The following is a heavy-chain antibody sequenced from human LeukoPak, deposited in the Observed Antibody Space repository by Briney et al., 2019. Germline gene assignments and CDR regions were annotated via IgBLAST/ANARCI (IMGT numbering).Heavy chain of an antibody. Sequence: ASVKVSCKASGYTFTGYYMHWVRQAPGQGLEWMGWINPNSGGTNYAQKFQGRVTMTRDTSISTAYMELSRLRSDDTAVYYCARDLKIGSSWYRFDPWGQGTLVTVSS. J-gene: IGHJ5*02. CDR2: INPNSGGT. CDR1: GYTFTGYY. D-gene: IGHD6-13*01. V-gene: IGHV1-2*02. CDR3: ARDLKIGSSWYRFDP.